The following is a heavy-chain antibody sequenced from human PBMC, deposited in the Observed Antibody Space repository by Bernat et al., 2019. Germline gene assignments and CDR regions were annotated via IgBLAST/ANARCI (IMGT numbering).Heavy chain of an antibody. Sequence: QVQLQESGPGLVKPSQTLSLTCTVSGGSISSGDYYWSWIRQPPGKGLEWIGYIYYSGSTYYNPSLKSRVTISVDTSKNQFSLKLSSVTAADTAVYYCARGEGYCSGGSCYDAFDIWGQGTMVTVSS. CDR2: IYYSGST. CDR3: ARGEGYCSGGSCYDAFDI. CDR1: GGSISSGDYY. V-gene: IGHV4-30-4*01. J-gene: IGHJ3*02. D-gene: IGHD2-15*01.